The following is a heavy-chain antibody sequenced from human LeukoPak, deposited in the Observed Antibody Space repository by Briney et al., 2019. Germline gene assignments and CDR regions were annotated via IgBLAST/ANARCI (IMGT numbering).Heavy chain of an antibody. CDR2: IIPIFGTA. V-gene: IGHV1-69*01. J-gene: IGHJ6*02. CDR3: ATRASPALSYYYYGMDV. D-gene: IGHD2-2*01. Sequence: SVKVSCKASGGTFSSYAISWVRQAPGQGLEWMGGIIPIFGTANYAQKFQGRVTITADESTSTAYMELSSLRSEDTAVYYCATRASPALSYYYYGMDVWGQGTTVTVSS. CDR1: GGTFSSYA.